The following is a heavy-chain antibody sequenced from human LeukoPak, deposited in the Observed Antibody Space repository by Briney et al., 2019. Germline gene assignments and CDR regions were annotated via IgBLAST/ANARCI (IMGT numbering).Heavy chain of an antibody. V-gene: IGHV4-34*01. D-gene: IGHD4-17*01. CDR3: ARINFGYGDYPTSTDYGMDV. Sequence: PSETLSLTCAVYGGSFSGYYWSWIRQPPGKGLEWIGEINHSGSTNYNPSLKSRVTISVDTSKNQFSLKLSSVTAADTAVYYCARINFGYGDYPTSTDYGMDVWGQGTTVTVSS. J-gene: IGHJ6*02. CDR2: INHSGST. CDR1: GGSFSGYY.